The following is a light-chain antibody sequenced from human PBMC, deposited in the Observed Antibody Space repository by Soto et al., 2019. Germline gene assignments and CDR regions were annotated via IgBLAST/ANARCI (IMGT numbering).Light chain of an antibody. J-gene: IGKJ5*01. CDR3: QQVNSFPMT. Sequence: IQMTQSPSSVSASVGDRVTITCRAGPNIGKYFAWYQQKPGKAPKLLIHSATILQGGVPSSFSGCRSGTVFTLTSNSQQPEDSPTYYCQQVNSFPMTFGKGTRLEI. V-gene: IGKV1-12*01. CDR2: SAT. CDR1: PNIGKY.